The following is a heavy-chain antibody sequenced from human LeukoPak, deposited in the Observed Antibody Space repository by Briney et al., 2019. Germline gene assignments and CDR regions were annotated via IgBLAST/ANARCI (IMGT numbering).Heavy chain of an antibody. J-gene: IGHJ6*03. V-gene: IGHV4-59*01. CDR1: GGSISSYY. CDR2: IYYSGST. CDR3: ARALDSSGWYPLPYYYYMDV. Sequence: PSETLSLTCTVSGGSISSYYWSWIRQPPGKGLEWIGYIYYSGSTNYNPSLKSRVTISVDTSKNQFSLKLSSVTAADTAVYYCARALDSSGWYPLPYYYYMDVWGKGTTVTVSS. D-gene: IGHD6-19*01.